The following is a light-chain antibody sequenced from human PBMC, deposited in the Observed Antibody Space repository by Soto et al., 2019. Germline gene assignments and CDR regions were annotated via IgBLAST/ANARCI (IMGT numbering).Light chain of an antibody. CDR2: AAS. Sequence: AIRMTQSPSSFSASTGDRVTITCRASQGISSYLAWYQQKPGKAPKLLIYAASTLQSGVPSRFSGSGSGTDFTLTISCLQSEDFATYYCQKYYSYPPTFGQGAKEEIK. CDR1: QGISSY. J-gene: IGKJ1*01. V-gene: IGKV1-8*01. CDR3: QKYYSYPPT.